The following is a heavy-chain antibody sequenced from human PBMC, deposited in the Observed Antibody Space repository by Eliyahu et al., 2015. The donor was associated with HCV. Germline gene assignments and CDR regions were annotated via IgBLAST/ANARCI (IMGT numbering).Heavy chain of an antibody. CDR3: SILSSHNYYYYYDMDV. V-gene: IGHV1-24*01. D-gene: IGHD3-3*02. CDR1: GYTFTELS. Sequence: QVQLVQSGAEVKKPGASVKVSCKVSGYTFTELSIHWARQTPGKGLEWMGGFDREAGETIYAQKFQDIVTMTGDTSTDTAYMELSSLRSEDTAVYYCSILSSHNYYYYYDMDVWGQGTTVTVSS. CDR2: FDREAGET. J-gene: IGHJ6*02.